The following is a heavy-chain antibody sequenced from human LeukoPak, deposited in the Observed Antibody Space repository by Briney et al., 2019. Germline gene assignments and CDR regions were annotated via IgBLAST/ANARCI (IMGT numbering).Heavy chain of an antibody. V-gene: IGHV3-21*01. CDR1: GFTFSSYS. J-gene: IGHJ4*02. CDR3: ASLAGPFDY. Sequence: GGSLRLSCAASGFTFSSYSMNWVHQAPGKGLEWVSSISSSSSYIYYADSVKGRFTISRDNAKNSLYLRMNSLRAEDTAVYYCASLAGPFDYWGQGTLVTVSS. D-gene: IGHD6-19*01. CDR2: ISSSSSYI.